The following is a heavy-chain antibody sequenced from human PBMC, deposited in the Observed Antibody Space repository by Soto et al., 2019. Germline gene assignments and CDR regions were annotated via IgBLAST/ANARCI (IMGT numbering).Heavy chain of an antibody. Sequence: QVQLQESGPGLLKPSETLSLTCSVSGGSVSNKTYYWSWIRQPPGKRLEWIGYVYYSGTTNYNPSVTCRVTISVDMSKNQFSLRLSSVTAADTALYYCARTTAVPNTLRSRYFFDYWGQGALVTVSS. CDR2: VYYSGTT. CDR3: ARTTAVPNTLRSRYFFDY. J-gene: IGHJ4*02. V-gene: IGHV4-61*01. D-gene: IGHD4-17*01. CDR1: GGSVSNKTYY.